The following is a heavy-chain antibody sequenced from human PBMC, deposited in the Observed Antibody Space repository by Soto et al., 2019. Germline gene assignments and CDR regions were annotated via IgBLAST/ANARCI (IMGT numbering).Heavy chain of an antibody. CDR1: GYTFTGYY. CDR3: ARGSLWFGELHWFDP. CDR2: INPNSGGT. D-gene: IGHD3-10*01. Sequence: QVQLVQSGAEVKKPGASVKVSCKASGYTFTGYYMHWVRQAPGQGLEWMGWINPNSGGTNYAQKFQGWVTMTRDTSISTAYMELSRLRSDDTAVYYCARGSLWFGELHWFDPWGQGTLVTVSS. V-gene: IGHV1-2*04. J-gene: IGHJ5*02.